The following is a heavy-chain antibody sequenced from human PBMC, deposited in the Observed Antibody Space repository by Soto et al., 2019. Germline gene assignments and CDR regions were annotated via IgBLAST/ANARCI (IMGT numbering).Heavy chain of an antibody. J-gene: IGHJ4*02. CDR2: ISGYNGNT. CDR1: GYTFSNYG. D-gene: IGHD3-3*01. CDR3: ARGSLRFLEWLFPAFDY. V-gene: IGHV1-18*01. Sequence: ASVKVSCKASGYTFSNYGISWVRQGPGQGLEWMGWISGYNGNTHYAQKLQGRVTMTTDTTTSTAYMELRSLRSDDTAVYYCARGSLRFLEWLFPAFDYWGQGTLVTVSS.